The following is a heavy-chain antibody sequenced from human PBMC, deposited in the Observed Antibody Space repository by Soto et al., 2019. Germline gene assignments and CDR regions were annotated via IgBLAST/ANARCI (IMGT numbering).Heavy chain of an antibody. J-gene: IGHJ4*02. Sequence: ASVKVSCKASGYTFTSYGISWVRQAPGQGLEWMGWISAYNGNTNYAQKFQGRVTITRDTSASTAYMELSSLRSEDTAVYYCARDRYSIFDYWGQGTLVTVSS. V-gene: IGHV1-18*01. CDR2: ISAYNGNT. CDR3: ARDRYSIFDY. D-gene: IGHD1-1*01. CDR1: GYTFTSYG.